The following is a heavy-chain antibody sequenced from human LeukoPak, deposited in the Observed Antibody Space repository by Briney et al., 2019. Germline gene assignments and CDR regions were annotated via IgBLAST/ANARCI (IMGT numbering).Heavy chain of an antibody. CDR1: GYTFTGYY. J-gene: IGHJ3*02. CDR3: ARDLPYYDSRGYSPDAFDI. D-gene: IGHD3-22*01. Sequence: ASVKVSCKASGYTFTGYYMHRVRQAPGQGLEWMGWINPNSGDTNYAQKFQGRVTMTRDTSISTAYMELSRLRSDDTAVYYCARDLPYYDSRGYSPDAFDIWGQGTMVTVSS. CDR2: INPNSGDT. V-gene: IGHV1-2*02.